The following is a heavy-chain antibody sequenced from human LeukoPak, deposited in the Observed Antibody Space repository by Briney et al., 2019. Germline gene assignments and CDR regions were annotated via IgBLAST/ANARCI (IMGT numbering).Heavy chain of an antibody. CDR1: GGSFSGYY. Sequence: SETLSLTCAVYGGSFSGYYWSWIRQHPGKGLEWIGEINHSGSTNYNPSLKSRVTISVDTSKNQFSLKLSSVTAADTAVYYCARGPIVVVPAAKGVYYYYYGMDVWGQGTTVTVSS. J-gene: IGHJ6*02. V-gene: IGHV4-34*01. CDR2: INHSGST. CDR3: ARGPIVVVPAAKGVYYYYYGMDV. D-gene: IGHD2-2*01.